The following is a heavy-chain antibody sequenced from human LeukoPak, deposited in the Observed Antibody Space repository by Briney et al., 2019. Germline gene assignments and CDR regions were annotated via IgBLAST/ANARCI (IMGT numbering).Heavy chain of an antibody. CDR3: ARYSGSYSGFDY. CDR1: GGSMSSNYY. D-gene: IGHD1-26*01. J-gene: IGHJ4*02. CDR2: IYSTGTT. V-gene: IGHV4-39*01. Sequence: SETLSLTCTVSGGSMSSNYYWGWIRQPPGKGLAWIGTIYSTGTTYYNPSLKSRVTVFVDTSKNQFSLKLRSVTAADTAVYYCARYSGSYSGFDYWGQGTLVTVSS.